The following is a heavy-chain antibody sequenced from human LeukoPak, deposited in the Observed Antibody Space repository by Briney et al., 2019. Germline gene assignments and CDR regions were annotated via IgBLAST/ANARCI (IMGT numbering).Heavy chain of an antibody. V-gene: IGHV3-49*04. D-gene: IGHD6-13*01. CDR3: TSQLQLLTFFDY. CDR1: GFSFGDYS. J-gene: IGHJ4*02. CDR2: IRSEAYGGTT. Sequence: PGGSLRLSCTASGFSFGDYSMNWVRQAPGKGLEWVGFIRSEAYGGTTQYAASVQGRFTISRDDSKSIAYLQMNSLKTEDTAVYYCTSQLQLLTFFDYWGQGTLVTVSS.